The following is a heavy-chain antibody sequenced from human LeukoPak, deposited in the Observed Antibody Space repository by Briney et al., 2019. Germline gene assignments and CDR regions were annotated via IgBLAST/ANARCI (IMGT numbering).Heavy chain of an antibody. CDR2: IDTVNGNT. V-gene: IGHV1-3*04. CDR1: GYTFTNHA. Sequence: ASVKVSCKASGYTFTNHAMHWVRQAPGQGLEWMGWIDTVNGNTKYLQKFQGRVTMTRDTSTSTVYMELSSLRSEDTAVYYCARDSPGQQWLVQVIDYWGQGTLVTVSS. J-gene: IGHJ4*02. D-gene: IGHD6-19*01. CDR3: ARDSPGQQWLVQVIDY.